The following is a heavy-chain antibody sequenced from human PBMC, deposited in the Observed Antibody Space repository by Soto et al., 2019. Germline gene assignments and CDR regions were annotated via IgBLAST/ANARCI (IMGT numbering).Heavy chain of an antibody. CDR1: GGSISSSSYY. Sequence: SETLSLTCTVSGGSISSSSYYWGWIRQPPGKGLEWIGSIYYSGSTYYNPSLKSRVTISVDTSKNQFSLKLSSVTAADTAVYYYARRGRGLYYYYGMDVWGQGTTVT. CDR3: ARRGRGLYYYYGMDV. V-gene: IGHV4-39*01. D-gene: IGHD3-16*01. CDR2: IYYSGST. J-gene: IGHJ6*02.